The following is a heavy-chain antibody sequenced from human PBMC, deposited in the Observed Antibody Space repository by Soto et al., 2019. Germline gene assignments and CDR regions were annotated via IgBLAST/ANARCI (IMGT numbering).Heavy chain of an antibody. CDR2: INAGNGNT. CDR1: GYTFTSYA. Sequence: QVQLVQSGAEEKKPGASVKVSCKASGYTFTSYAMHWVRQAPGQRLEWMGWINAGNGNTKYSQKFQGRVTTTKDTSASTAYMERRSLRAADTTVYYCGRSIVVVTALDYWGQGTPVTVSS. V-gene: IGHV1-3*05. D-gene: IGHD2-21*02. J-gene: IGHJ4*02. CDR3: GRSIVVVTALDY.